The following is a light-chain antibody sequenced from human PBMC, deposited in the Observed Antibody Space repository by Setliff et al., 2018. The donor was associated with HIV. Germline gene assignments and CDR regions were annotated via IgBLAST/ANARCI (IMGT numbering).Light chain of an antibody. CDR3: SSSTRSPTFLV. CDR1: SRDIGDNV. V-gene: IGLV2-23*02. J-gene: IGLJ1*01. CDR2: DVS. Sequence: QSALTQPASVSGSPGQSITISCTGTSRDIGDNVVSWYQHYPGRAPKLILYDVSERPLGVSSRFSASRSGNTASLTISGLQADDEAIYYCSSSTRSPTFLVFATGTKVTVL.